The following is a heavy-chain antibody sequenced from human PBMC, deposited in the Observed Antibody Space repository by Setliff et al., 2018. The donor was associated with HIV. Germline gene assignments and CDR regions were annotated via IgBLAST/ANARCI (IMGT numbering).Heavy chain of an antibody. CDR1: GVSSSSYH. CDR2: VDTRGYA. D-gene: IGHD3-22*01. V-gene: IGHV4-4*08. Sequence: SETLSLTCTVSGVSSSSYHWSWLRQSPEKGLEWIGYVDTRGYAYYNPFFESRGTISRDMSKNQFSLKLTSVTAADTAVYYCARDDDKLFDYWGQGALVTVSS. CDR3: ARDDDKLFDY. J-gene: IGHJ4*02.